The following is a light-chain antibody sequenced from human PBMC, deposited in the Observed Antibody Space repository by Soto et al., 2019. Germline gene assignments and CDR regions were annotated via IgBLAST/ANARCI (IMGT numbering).Light chain of an antibody. CDR1: QSVSSN. Sequence: EVVVTQSPATLSVSPGERASLSCRASQSVSSNLAWYQQKPGQAPRLLIYGASSRASGIPDRFSGSGSGTEFTLTISSLQSEDFAVYYCQQRSNWPPTFGQGTRLEIK. J-gene: IGKJ5*01. CDR3: QQRSNWPPT. V-gene: IGKV3D-15*01. CDR2: GAS.